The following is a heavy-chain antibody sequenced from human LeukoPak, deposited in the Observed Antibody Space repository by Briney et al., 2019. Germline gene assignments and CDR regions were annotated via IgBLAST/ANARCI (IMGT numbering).Heavy chain of an antibody. Sequence: GGSLRLSCAASGFTFSSYGMHWVRQAPGKGLEWVAVISYDGSNKYYADSAKGRFTISRDNSKNTLYLQMNSLRAEDTAVYYCAKDPDPLYDILTVDYFDYWGQGTLVTVSS. J-gene: IGHJ4*02. CDR1: GFTFSSYG. V-gene: IGHV3-30*18. CDR2: ISYDGSNK. CDR3: AKDPDPLYDILTVDYFDY. D-gene: IGHD3-9*01.